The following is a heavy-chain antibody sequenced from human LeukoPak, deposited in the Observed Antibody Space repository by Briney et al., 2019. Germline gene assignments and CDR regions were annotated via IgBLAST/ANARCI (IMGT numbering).Heavy chain of an antibody. D-gene: IGHD2-2*01. CDR2: IYSGGST. V-gene: IGHV3-66*01. CDR3: ARDRPAHDAFDI. J-gene: IGHJ3*02. CDR1: GFTVSSNY. Sequence: GGSLRLSCAASGFTVSSNYMSWVRQAPGKGLEWVSVIYSGGSTYYADSVKGRFTISRDNSKNTLYLQMNSLRAEDTAVYYCARDRPAHDAFDIWGQGTMVTVSS.